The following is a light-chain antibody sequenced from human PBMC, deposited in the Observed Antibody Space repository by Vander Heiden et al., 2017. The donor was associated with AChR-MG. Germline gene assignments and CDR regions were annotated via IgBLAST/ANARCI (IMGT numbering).Light chain of an antibody. Sequence: QSVLTQPPSASGTPGQRVTIPCSGSYSNIGTNAVNWYQQLPGAAPKILIHTNDGRPSGVPDRFSGSKSGTSASLAISGLRSEDEADYYCAARDDSLKGWVFGRGTKLTVL. CDR3: AARDDSLKGWV. V-gene: IGLV1-44*01. J-gene: IGLJ3*02. CDR2: TND. CDR1: YSNIGTNA.